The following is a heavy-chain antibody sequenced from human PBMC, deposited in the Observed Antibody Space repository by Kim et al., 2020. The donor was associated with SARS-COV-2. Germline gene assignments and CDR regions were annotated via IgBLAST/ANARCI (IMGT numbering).Heavy chain of an antibody. CDR3: ARVDFDDSNGYTTEYFQH. CDR2: IYYSGST. J-gene: IGHJ1*01. V-gene: IGHV4-39*07. CDR1: GGSISSSSYY. D-gene: IGHD3-22*01. Sequence: SETLSLTCTVSGGSISSSSYYWGWIRQPPGKGLEWIGSIYYSGSTYYNPSLKSRVTISVDTSKNQFSLKLRSVTAADTAVYYCARVDFDDSNGYTTEYFQHWGQRNLVTVSS.